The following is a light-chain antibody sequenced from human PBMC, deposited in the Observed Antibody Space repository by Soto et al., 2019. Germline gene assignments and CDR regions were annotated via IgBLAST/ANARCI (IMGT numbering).Light chain of an antibody. CDR1: SSDVGGYNY. V-gene: IGLV2-8*01. Sequence: QSALTQPPSASGSPGQSVTLSCTGTSSDVGGYNYVSWYQQHPGKAPKLIIYEVNKRRPGVPDRFSGSKSGNTASLTVSGLQAEDEADYSCSPYAGNNIYVFGTGTKVTVL. CDR3: SPYAGNNIYV. J-gene: IGLJ1*01. CDR2: EVN.